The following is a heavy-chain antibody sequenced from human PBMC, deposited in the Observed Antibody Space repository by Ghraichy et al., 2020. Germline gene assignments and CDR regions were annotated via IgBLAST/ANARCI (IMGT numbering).Heavy chain of an antibody. V-gene: IGHV4-31*03. J-gene: IGHJ4*02. D-gene: IGHD4-17*01. Sequence: SETLSLTCTVSGGSISSGGYYWSWIRQHPGKGLEWIGYIYYSGSTYYNPSLKSRVTISVDTSKNQFSLKLSSVTAADTAVYYCARVDYGDYRGVDYWGQGTLVTVSS. CDR3: ARVDYGDYRGVDY. CDR2: IYYSGST. CDR1: GGSISSGGYY.